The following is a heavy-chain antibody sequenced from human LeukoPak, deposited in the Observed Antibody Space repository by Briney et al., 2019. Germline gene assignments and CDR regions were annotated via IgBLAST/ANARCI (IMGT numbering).Heavy chain of an antibody. CDR1: GGSFSGYY. J-gene: IGHJ6*04. V-gene: IGHV4-34*01. Sequence: SETLSLTCAVYGGSFSGYYLSWIRQPPGKGLEWIGEINHSRSTNYNPSPKSRGTILVDTAKNQFSLKLSSITVADTAAFYCARLPRGWKYYYYGMDVWGKGTTVTVSS. CDR2: INHSRST. D-gene: IGHD1-1*01. CDR3: ARLPRGWKYYYYGMDV.